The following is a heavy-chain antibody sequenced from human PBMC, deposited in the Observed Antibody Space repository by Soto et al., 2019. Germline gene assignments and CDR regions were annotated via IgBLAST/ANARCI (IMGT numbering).Heavy chain of an antibody. CDR1: GYTFITYG. J-gene: IGHJ6*02. CDR2: ISTYNGNT. D-gene: IGHD6-19*01. V-gene: IGHV1-18*01. CDR3: ASCSIAVDYYYYGMDV. Sequence: ASVKVSCKASGYTFITYGVSWVRQAPGQGLDWLGWISTYNGNTRYAERFQGRVTITTDTTTNTAYMELSSLRSEDTAVYYCASCSIAVDYYYYGMDVWGQGTTVTVSS.